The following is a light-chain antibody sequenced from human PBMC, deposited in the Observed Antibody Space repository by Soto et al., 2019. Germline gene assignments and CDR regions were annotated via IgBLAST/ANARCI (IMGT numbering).Light chain of an antibody. Sequence: QSALTQPASVSGSPGQSITISCTGTSSDVGGYNYVSWYQHHPGKAPKLMIFDVSNRPSGVSNRLSGSKSGNTASLTISGLQPEDDADYYCSSYTTSNTRQIVFGTVTKVTVL. CDR2: DVS. CDR3: SSYTTSNTRQIV. CDR1: SSDVGGYNY. J-gene: IGLJ1*01. V-gene: IGLV2-14*03.